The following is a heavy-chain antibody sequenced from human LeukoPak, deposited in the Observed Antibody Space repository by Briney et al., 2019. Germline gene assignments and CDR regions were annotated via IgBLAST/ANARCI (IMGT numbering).Heavy chain of an antibody. CDR3: AKDKAAYYYASGNIDY. V-gene: IGHV3-43D*03. Sequence: WGSLRLSGAASGFTFDDYAMHWVRQDPGKGLECVSLISWDGGGTYYADTVKGRFTISRDNSKNSLYLQMNSLRAEDTALYYCAKDKAAYYYASGNIDYWGQGTLVTVSS. CDR1: GFTFDDYA. D-gene: IGHD3-10*01. CDR2: ISWDGGGT. J-gene: IGHJ4*02.